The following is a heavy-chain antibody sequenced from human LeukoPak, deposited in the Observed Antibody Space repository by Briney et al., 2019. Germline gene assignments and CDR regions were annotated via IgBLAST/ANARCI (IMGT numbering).Heavy chain of an antibody. D-gene: IGHD6-6*01. J-gene: IGHJ4*02. CDR1: GYTFTGYY. Sequence: GASVKVPCKASGYTFTGYYMHWVRQAPGQGLEWMGWINPNSGGTNYAQKFQGRVTMTRDTSISTAYMELSRPRSDDTAVYYCARVGAAHSEFDYWGQGTLVTVSS. V-gene: IGHV1-2*02. CDR2: INPNSGGT. CDR3: ARVGAAHSEFDY.